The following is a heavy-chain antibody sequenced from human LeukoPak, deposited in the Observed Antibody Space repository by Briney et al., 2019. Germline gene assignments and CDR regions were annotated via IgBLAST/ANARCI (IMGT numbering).Heavy chain of an antibody. CDR1: GYTFTSYG. Sequence: ASVKVSCKASGYTFTSYGISWVRQAPGQGLEWMGWISAYNGNTNYAQKLQGRVTMTTDTSTSTAYMELRSLRSDDTAVYYCARDCSSTSCCARLGYGMDVWGQGTTVTVSS. V-gene: IGHV1-18*01. CDR2: ISAYNGNT. CDR3: ARDCSSTSCCARLGYGMDV. J-gene: IGHJ6*02. D-gene: IGHD2-2*01.